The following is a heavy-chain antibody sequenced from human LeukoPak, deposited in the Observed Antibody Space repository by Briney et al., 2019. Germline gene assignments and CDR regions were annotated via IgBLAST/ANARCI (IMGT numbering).Heavy chain of an antibody. CDR3: ARDYASFDY. CDR2: IYSGDST. Sequence: GGSLRLSCAASGVTVSSNYMSWVRQAPGKGLEWVSVIYSGDSTYYADSVKGRFTISRDNSKNTLYLQMNSLRAEDTAVYYCARDYASFDYWGQGTLVTVSS. CDR1: GVTVSSNY. D-gene: IGHD4-17*01. J-gene: IGHJ4*02. V-gene: IGHV3-53*01.